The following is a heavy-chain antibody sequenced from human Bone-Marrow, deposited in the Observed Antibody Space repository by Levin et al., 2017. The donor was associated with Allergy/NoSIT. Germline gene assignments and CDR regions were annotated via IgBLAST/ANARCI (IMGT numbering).Heavy chain of an antibody. CDR1: GYTLTELS. CDR3: ATWGAGFGELGFY. J-gene: IGHJ4*02. D-gene: IGHD3-10*01. CDR2: FDPEDGET. Sequence: GGSLRLSCKVSGYTLTELSMHWVRQAPGKGLEWMGGFDPEDGETIYAQKFQGRVTMTEDTSTDTAYMELSSLRSEDTAVYYCATWGAGFGELGFYWGQGTLVTVSS. V-gene: IGHV1-24*01.